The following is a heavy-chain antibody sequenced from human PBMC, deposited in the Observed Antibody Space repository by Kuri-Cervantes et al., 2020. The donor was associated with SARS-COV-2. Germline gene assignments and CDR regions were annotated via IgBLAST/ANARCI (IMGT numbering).Heavy chain of an antibody. CDR1: GFTFSSYE. Sequence: GGSLRLSCAASGFTFSSYEMNWVRQAPGKGLEWVSYISSSGSTIYYADSVKGRFTISRDNAKNSLYLQMNSLRAEDTAVYYCAREGDIVVVPAVYFGYWGQGTLVPSPQ. CDR2: ISSSGSTI. V-gene: IGHV3-48*03. CDR3: AREGDIVVVPAVYFGY. J-gene: IGHJ4*02. D-gene: IGHD2-2*01.